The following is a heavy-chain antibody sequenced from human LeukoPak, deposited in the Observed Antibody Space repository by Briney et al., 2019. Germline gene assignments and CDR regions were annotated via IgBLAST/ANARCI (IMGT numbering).Heavy chain of an antibody. Sequence: SQTLSLTCTVSGGSISSGGYYWSWIREHPEKGLEWIGYIYYSGSTYYNPSLKSRVTISVDTSKNQFSLKLSSVTAADTAVYYCARDRIGTYYYDQWGQGTLVTVSS. CDR1: GGSISSGGYY. CDR2: IYYSGST. D-gene: IGHD1-1*01. CDR3: ARDRIGTYYYDQ. J-gene: IGHJ4*02. V-gene: IGHV4-31*03.